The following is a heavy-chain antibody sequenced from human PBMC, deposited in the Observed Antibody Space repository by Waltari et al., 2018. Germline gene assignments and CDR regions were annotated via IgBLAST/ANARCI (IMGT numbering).Heavy chain of an antibody. V-gene: IGHV4-4*07. CDR1: GGSISSYY. CDR3: ASTYYDYVWGSYRDWFDP. J-gene: IGHJ5*02. CDR2: IYTSGST. D-gene: IGHD3-16*01. Sequence: QVQLQESGPGLVKPSETLSLTCTVSGGSISSYYWSWIRQPAGKGLEWIGRIYTSGSTNYNPSLKSRVTMSVDTSKNQFSLKLSSVTAADTAVYYCASTYYDYVWGSYRDWFDPWGQGTLVTVSS.